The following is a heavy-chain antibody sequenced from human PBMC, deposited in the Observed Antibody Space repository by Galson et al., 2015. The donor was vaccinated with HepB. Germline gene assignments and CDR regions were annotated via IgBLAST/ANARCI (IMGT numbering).Heavy chain of an antibody. CDR3: ASGLLLSDFDY. J-gene: IGHJ4*02. CDR1: GFTCSSYA. Sequence: SLRLSCAASGFTCSSYAMLWVRQAPGKGLEWVAVISYDGSNKYYADSVKGRFTISRDNSKNTLYLQMNSLRAEDTAVYYCASGLLLSDFDYWGQGTLVTVSS. D-gene: IGHD2-15*01. V-gene: IGHV3-30-3*01. CDR2: ISYDGSNK.